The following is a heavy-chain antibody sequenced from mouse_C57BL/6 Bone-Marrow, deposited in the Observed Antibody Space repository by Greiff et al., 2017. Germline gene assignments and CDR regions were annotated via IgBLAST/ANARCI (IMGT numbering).Heavy chain of an antibody. Sequence: QVQLKQPGAELVMPGASVKLSCKASGYTFTSYWMHWVKQRPGQGLEWIGEIDPSDSSTNYNQKFKGKSTLTVDKSSSTAYMQLSSLTSEDSAVYYCARSGYSNYVYYYAMDYWGQGTSVTVSS. J-gene: IGHJ4*01. CDR2: IDPSDSST. D-gene: IGHD2-5*01. V-gene: IGHV1-69*01. CDR3: ARSGYSNYVYYYAMDY. CDR1: GYTFTSYW.